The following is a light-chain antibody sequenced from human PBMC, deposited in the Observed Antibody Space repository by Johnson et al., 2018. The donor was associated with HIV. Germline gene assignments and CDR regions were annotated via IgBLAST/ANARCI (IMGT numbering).Light chain of an antibody. J-gene: IGLJ1*01. Sequence: QLVLTQPPSVSAAPGQKVTISCSGSTYNIGNNYVSCHQQFPGTAPKLLIYDNNKRSSGIPDRISGSKSGTSATLGITGLHTGDEADYDCGTGDTRLSAGHAFGTGTKVTVL. V-gene: IGLV1-51*01. CDR1: TYNIGNNY. CDR3: GTGDTRLSAGHA. CDR2: DNN.